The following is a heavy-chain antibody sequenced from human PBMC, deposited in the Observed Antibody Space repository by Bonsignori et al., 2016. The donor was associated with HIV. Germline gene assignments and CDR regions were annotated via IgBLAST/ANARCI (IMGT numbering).Heavy chain of an antibody. J-gene: IGHJ3*02. CDR3: ATGDYGSGESFTNAGAFHI. V-gene: IGHV3-21*01. D-gene: IGHD3-10*01. CDR2: ISRTTTYI. Sequence: WIRQPPGKGLEWVSSISRTTTYIYYADSVKGRFTISRDNAKNSLYLQMNSLRAGDTAVYYCATGDYGSGESFTNAGAFHIWGLGTLVTVSS.